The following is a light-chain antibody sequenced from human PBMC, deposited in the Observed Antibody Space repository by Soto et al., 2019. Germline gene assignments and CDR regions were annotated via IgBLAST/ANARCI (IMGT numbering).Light chain of an antibody. CDR1: RSDVGGYNY. CDR3: FSYSTSRARM. J-gene: IGLJ3*02. V-gene: IGLV2-14*01. CDR2: DVS. Sequence: QSVLTQPASVSGSPGQSITISCTGTRSDVGGYNYVSWYKQNPGKAPKLVIYDVSHRPSGVSNRFFGSKSGNTASLTISGLQAEDEADYYCFSYSTSRARMFGGGTKLTVL.